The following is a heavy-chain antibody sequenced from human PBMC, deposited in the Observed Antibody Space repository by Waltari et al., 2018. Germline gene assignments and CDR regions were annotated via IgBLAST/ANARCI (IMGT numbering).Heavy chain of an antibody. CDR2: IKQDGSEK. D-gene: IGHD2-2*01. J-gene: IGHJ3*02. V-gene: IGHV3-7*01. Sequence: EVQLVESGGGLVQPGGSLRLSCAASGFTFSSYWMSWVRQAPGKGLEWVANIKQDGSEKYYVDSVKGRFTISRDNAKNSLYLQMNSLRAEDTAVYYCARVGRRDVVVPAARVDAFDIWGQGTMVTVSS. CDR3: ARVGRRDVVVPAARVDAFDI. CDR1: GFTFSSYW.